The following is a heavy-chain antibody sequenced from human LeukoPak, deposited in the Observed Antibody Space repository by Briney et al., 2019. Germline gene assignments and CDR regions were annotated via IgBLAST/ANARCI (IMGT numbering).Heavy chain of an antibody. CDR1: GGSIISNNW. V-gene: IGHV4-4*02. D-gene: IGHD3-22*01. CDR2: IYHGGSA. Sequence: SETLSLTCAVSGGSIISNNWWSWVRQPPGKGLEWIGEIYHGGSANYNPSLKSRVTISVDKTKNQFSLKLTSVTAADTAVYYCARDHNESSLDNWGQGNLVTVSS. CDR3: ARDHNESSLDN. J-gene: IGHJ4*02.